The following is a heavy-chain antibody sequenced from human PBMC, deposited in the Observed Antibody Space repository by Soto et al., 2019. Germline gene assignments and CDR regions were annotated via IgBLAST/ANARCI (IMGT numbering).Heavy chain of an antibody. CDR1: GFTFNNYA. CDR2: VTATGSST. CDR3: AKGLSSGPGPDDY. D-gene: IGHD3-22*01. Sequence: GGSLRLSCAASGFTFNNYAMTWVRQAPGKGLEWVSGVTATGSSTYYADSVKGRFTISRDNSKNTLYLQMNTLRAEDTALYYCAKGLSSGPGPDDYWGQGTLVTVSS. J-gene: IGHJ4*02. V-gene: IGHV3-23*01.